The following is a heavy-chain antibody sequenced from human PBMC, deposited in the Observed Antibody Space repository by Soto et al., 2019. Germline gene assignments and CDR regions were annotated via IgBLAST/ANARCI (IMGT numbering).Heavy chain of an antibody. CDR1: GGSISSYY. Sequence: PSETLSLTCTVSGGSISSYYWSWIRQPPGKGLEWIGYIYYSGSTNYNPSLKSRVTISVDTSKNQFSLKLSSVTAADTAVYYCARRLVVVAATPGWFDPWGQGTLVTVSS. D-gene: IGHD2-15*01. CDR2: IYYSGST. CDR3: ARRLVVVAATPGWFDP. V-gene: IGHV4-59*01. J-gene: IGHJ5*02.